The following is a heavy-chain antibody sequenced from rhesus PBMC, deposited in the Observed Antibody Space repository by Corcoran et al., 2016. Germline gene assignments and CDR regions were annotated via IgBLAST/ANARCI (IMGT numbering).Heavy chain of an antibody. V-gene: IGHV4S10*01. Sequence: QVQLQESGPGVVKPSETLSLTCAVSGGSLSDSYWWSWIRQPSGKGMEWIGYIYGRRTSNKSTPSLKNRVTNSKDTSKNQLSVKLSAVTAADTAVYYCARGYSSGWKDYWGQGVLVTVSS. J-gene: IGHJ4*01. CDR1: GGSLSDSYW. CDR3: ARGYSSGWKDY. CDR2: IYGRRTSN. D-gene: IGHD6-31*01.